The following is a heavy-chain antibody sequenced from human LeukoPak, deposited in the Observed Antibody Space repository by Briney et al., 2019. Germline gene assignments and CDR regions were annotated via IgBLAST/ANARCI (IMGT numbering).Heavy chain of an antibody. CDR2: IWYDGSNK. D-gene: IGHD3-16*01. J-gene: IGHJ3*02. CDR1: GFSFSIYG. CDR3: ARESDLGGAFDI. Sequence: GRPLRLSCAASGFSFSIYGMHWVRQAPGKGLEWVAVIWYDGSNKNYADSVKGRFTISRDNSKNTLYLQMNSLRAEDTAVYYCARESDLGGAFDIWGQGTMVTVSS. V-gene: IGHV3-33*01.